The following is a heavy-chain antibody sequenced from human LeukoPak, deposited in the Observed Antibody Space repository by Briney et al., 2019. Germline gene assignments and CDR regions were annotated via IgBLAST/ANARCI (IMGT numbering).Heavy chain of an antibody. CDR3: VGDTSSQAGGDWFDP. V-gene: IGHV3-48*03. Sequence: GGSLRLSCAASGFTFSSYEMNWVRQAPGKGLEWVSYISSSGSTIYYADSVKGRFTISRDNAKNSLYLQMNSLRAEDTAVYYCVGDTSSQAGGDWFDPWGQGTLVTVSS. CDR2: ISSSGSTI. J-gene: IGHJ5*02. CDR1: GFTFSSYE. D-gene: IGHD2-2*01.